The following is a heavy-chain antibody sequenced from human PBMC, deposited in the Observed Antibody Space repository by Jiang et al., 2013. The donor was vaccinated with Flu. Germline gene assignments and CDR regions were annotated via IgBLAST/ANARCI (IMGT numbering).Heavy chain of an antibody. CDR3: ASAYYYDSSGYYFKPYYFDY. V-gene: IGHV1-69*01. CDR1: SYA. CDR2: IIPIFGTA. J-gene: IGHJ4*02. D-gene: IGHD3-22*01. Sequence: SYAISWVRQAPGQGLEWMGGIIPIFGTANYAQKFQGRVTITADESTSTAYMELSSLRSEDTAVYYCASAYYYDSSGYYFKPYYFDYWGQGTLVTVSS.